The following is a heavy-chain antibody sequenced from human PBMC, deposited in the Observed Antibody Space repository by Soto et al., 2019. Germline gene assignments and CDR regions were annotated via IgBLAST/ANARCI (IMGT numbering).Heavy chain of an antibody. CDR3: ARVDSGYANYYYYYYMDV. J-gene: IGHJ6*03. D-gene: IGHD5-12*01. CDR1: GGSISSYY. Sequence: SETLSLTCTVSGGSISSYYWSWIRQPPGKGLEWIGYIYYSGSTNYNPSLKSRVTISVDTSKNQFSLKLSSVTAADTAVYYCARVDSGYANYYYYYYMDVWGKGTTVTVSS. V-gene: IGHV4-59*01. CDR2: IYYSGST.